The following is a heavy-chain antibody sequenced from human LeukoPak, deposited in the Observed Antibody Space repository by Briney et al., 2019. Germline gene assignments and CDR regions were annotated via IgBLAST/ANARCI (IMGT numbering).Heavy chain of an antibody. Sequence: SETLSLTCTVSGGSISSGDYYWTWIRQPPGKGLEWIGYIYYSGSTYYNPSLKSRVTISVDTSKNQFSLKLSSVTAADTAVYYCASLTPSRRLFVDYWGQGTLVTVSS. J-gene: IGHJ4*02. CDR1: GGSISSGDYY. CDR3: ASLTPSRRLFVDY. CDR2: IYYSGST. D-gene: IGHD4-23*01. V-gene: IGHV4-30-4*01.